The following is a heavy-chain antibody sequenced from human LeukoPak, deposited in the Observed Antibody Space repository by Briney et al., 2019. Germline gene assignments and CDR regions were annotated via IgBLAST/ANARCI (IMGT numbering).Heavy chain of an antibody. J-gene: IGHJ4*02. CDR1: GYSFTSYW. D-gene: IGHD3-10*01. CDR3: ARWEYYYGSGSYYRDGVYYFDY. V-gene: IGHV5-51*01. Sequence: GESLKISCKGSGYSFTSYWIGWVRQMPGKGLEWMGITYPGDSDTRYSPSFQGQVTISADKSISTAYLQWSSLKASDTAMYYCARWEYYYGSGSYYRDGVYYFDYWGQGTLVTVSS. CDR2: TYPGDSDT.